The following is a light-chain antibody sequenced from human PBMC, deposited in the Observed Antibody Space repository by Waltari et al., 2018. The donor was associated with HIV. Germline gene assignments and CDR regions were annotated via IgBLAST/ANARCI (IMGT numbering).Light chain of an antibody. Sequence: QSALTQPASVSGSPGQSVTISCTGTASDFGPYNFVSCYQHHPAYGPKVIIYSVTSRPSGVPPRFSGSKSGNTASLTISGLRAEDEALYYCSTHTGNDTLAFGGGTKLTVL. CDR1: ASDFGPYNF. CDR2: SVT. CDR3: STHTGNDTLA. J-gene: IGLJ2*01. V-gene: IGLV2-14*01.